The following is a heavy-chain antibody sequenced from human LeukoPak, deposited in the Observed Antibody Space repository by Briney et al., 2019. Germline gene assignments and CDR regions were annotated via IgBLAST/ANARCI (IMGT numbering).Heavy chain of an antibody. CDR2: IYPGDSNT. J-gene: IGHJ5*02. CDR3: ARFNNWFDP. CDR1: GYSFTNYW. V-gene: IGHV5-51*01. Sequence: PGESLKISCEGSGYSFTNYWIAWVRQMPGRGLEWMGIIYPGDSNTRYSPSFQGQVTISADKSINTAYLQWSSLKAPDTAMYYCARFNNWFDPWGQGTLVTVSS.